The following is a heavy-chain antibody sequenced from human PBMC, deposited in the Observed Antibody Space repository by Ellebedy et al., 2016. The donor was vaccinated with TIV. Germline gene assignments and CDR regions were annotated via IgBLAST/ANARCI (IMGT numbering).Heavy chain of an antibody. CDR1: GFTFSSYS. V-gene: IGHV3-21*01. Sequence: GGSLRLXXAASGFTFSSYSMNWVRQAPGKGLEWVSSISSSSSYIYYADSVKGRFTISRDNAKNSLYLQMNSLRAEDTAVYYCAREYISSWDEVDFGDYWGQGTLVTVSS. D-gene: IGHD6-13*01. CDR3: AREYISSWDEVDFGDY. CDR2: ISSSSSYI. J-gene: IGHJ4*02.